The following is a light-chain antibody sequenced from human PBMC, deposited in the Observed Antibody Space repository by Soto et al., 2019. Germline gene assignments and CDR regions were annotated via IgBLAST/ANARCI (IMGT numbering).Light chain of an antibody. V-gene: IGLV1-40*01. Sequence: QSVLTQPPSVSGAPGQGVTISCAGDSSNIGAGYDVHWYQQLPGTAPKLLIYDNTNRPSGIPDRFSGSKSGTSASLAITGLQAEDEADYYCQSYDNTLSGAFGGGTKVTVL. CDR2: DNT. J-gene: IGLJ2*01. CDR3: QSYDNTLSGA. CDR1: SSNIGAGYD.